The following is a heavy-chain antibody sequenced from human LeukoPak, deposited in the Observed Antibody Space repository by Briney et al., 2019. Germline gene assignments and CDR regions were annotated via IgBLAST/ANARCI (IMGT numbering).Heavy chain of an antibody. J-gene: IGHJ6*02. CDR1: GFTFSTYV. CDR3: ARDATAWELITDYYGMDV. D-gene: IGHD1-26*01. V-gene: IGHV3-23*01. CDR2: VTGSAET. Sequence: GGSLRLSCAASGFTFSTYVMDWVRQAPGKGLEWLSAVTGSAETYYADSVKGRFTISRDSSKNTVYLQMNSLRADDTAVYYCARDATAWELITDYYGMDVWGQGTTVTVSS.